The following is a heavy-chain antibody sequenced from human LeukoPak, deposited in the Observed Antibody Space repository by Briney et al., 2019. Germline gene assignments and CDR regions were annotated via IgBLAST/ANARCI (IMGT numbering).Heavy chain of an antibody. D-gene: IGHD5-18*01. Sequence: GGSLTLSCAASGFTFKNYAMSRVRQTPGMGLEWVSAISDNDGSTYYTDSVKGRFTISRDNSKDTVYLQMNNLRAADTALYFCVRHDSYIPFWGQGSLVTVSS. CDR2: ISDNDGST. CDR1: GFTFKNYA. CDR3: VRHDSYIPF. V-gene: IGHV3-23*01. J-gene: IGHJ1*01.